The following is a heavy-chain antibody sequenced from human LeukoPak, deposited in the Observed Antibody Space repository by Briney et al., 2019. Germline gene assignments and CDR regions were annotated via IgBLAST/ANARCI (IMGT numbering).Heavy chain of an antibody. Sequence: GGSLRLSCAASGFTFSSYAMHWVRQAPGKGLEWVAVISYDGSNKYYADSVKGRFNISRENAKNTVYQQMNSLRAEDTAVYYCAIEGAHYYDSSGYYSDWGQGTLVTVSS. CDR3: AIEGAHYYDSSGYYSD. CDR1: GFTFSSYA. CDR2: ISYDGSNK. J-gene: IGHJ4*02. V-gene: IGHV3-30*01. D-gene: IGHD3-22*01.